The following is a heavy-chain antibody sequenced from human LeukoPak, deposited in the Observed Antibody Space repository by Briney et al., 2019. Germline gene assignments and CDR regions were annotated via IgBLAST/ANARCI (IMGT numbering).Heavy chain of an antibody. D-gene: IGHD2-21*02. CDR1: GYTFTDYF. CDR2: IIPIFGTA. Sequence: SVKVSCKASGYTFTDYFIHWVRQAPGQGLEWMGGIIPIFGTANYAQKFQGRVTITADKSTSTAYMELNSLRSEDTAVYYCARGAKYCGGDCYWKFAFDIWGQGTMVTVSS. J-gene: IGHJ3*02. V-gene: IGHV1-69*06. CDR3: ARGAKYCGGDCYWKFAFDI.